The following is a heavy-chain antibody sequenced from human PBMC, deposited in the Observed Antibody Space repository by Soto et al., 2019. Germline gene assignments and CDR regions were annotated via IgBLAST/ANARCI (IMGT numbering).Heavy chain of an antibody. CDR1: GGSISSYY. V-gene: IGHV4-59*01. CDR3: ARVILTTMVFSSQNWFDP. J-gene: IGHJ5*02. Sequence: SETLSLTCTVSGGSISSYYWSWIRQPPGKGLEWIGYIYYSGSTNYNPSLKSRVTISVDTSKNQFSLKLSSVTAADTAVYYCARVILTTMVFSSQNWFDPWGQGTLVTVSS. D-gene: IGHD4-17*01. CDR2: IYYSGST.